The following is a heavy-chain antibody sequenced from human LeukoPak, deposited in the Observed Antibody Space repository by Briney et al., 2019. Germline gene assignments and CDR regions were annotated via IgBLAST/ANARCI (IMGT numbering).Heavy chain of an antibody. J-gene: IGHJ4*02. CDR2: ISGGSGDI. V-gene: IGHV3-48*02. Sequence: HPGGSLRLSCAASGFTFTSYTMNWVRQAPGKGLEWISYISGGSGDIFYAGSVQGRFTTSRDNAENSLYLHMSNLRDEDTAVYYCARDPQAVDTAMVLFFDYWGQGTLVTVSS. CDR1: GFTFTSYT. D-gene: IGHD5-18*01. CDR3: ARDPQAVDTAMVLFFDY.